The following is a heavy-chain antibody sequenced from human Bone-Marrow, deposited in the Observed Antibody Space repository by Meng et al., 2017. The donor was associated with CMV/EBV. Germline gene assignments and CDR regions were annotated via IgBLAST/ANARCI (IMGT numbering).Heavy chain of an antibody. CDR3: ARQRGGYDSSGYYEY. V-gene: IGHV5-51*01. J-gene: IGHJ4*02. CDR2: IYPGDSDT. Sequence: GESLKISCKGSGYTFGDYWIGWVRQMPGKGLEWMGIIYPGDSDTRVSLSLQGQVTISADKSINTAYLQWSSLKASDTAVYYCARQRGGYDSSGYYEYWGQGTLVPVPS. D-gene: IGHD3-22*01. CDR1: GYTFGDYW.